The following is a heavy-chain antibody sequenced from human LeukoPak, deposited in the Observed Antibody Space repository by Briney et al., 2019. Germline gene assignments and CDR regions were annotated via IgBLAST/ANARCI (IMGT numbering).Heavy chain of an antibody. CDR3: ARGLTTVATWLYL. J-gene: IGHJ2*01. CDR1: GYNFTSYY. CDR2: INPSGGTT. D-gene: IGHD4-17*01. V-gene: IGHV1-46*01. Sequence: GASVKVSCKASGYNFTSYYMHWVRQAPGQGLEWMGIINPSGGTTSYAQKFQGRVTVTRDTSTSTVYMELSSLRSEDTAVYYCARGLTTVATWLYLWGRGTLVTVSS.